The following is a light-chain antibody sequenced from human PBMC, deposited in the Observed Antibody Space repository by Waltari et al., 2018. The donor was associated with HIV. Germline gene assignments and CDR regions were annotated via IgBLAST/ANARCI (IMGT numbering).Light chain of an antibody. CDR1: QSVSSN. CDR3: QQYNNWPPYT. J-gene: IGKJ2*01. CDR2: GAS. V-gene: IGKV3-15*01. Sequence: EIVMMQSPATLSVSPGERATLSCRASQSVSSNLGWYQQKPGQAPRLLIYGASTRATGIPARFSGSGSGTEFTLTISSLQSEDFAVYYCQQYNNWPPYTFGQGTKLEIK.